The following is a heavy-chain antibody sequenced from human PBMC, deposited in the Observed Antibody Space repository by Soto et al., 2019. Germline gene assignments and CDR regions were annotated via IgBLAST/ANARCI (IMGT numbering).Heavy chain of an antibody. V-gene: IGHV4-59*01. CDR3: ARSGRLLNNGDYLQ. Sequence: SETLSLTCTVSGGSISSYYWSWIRQPPGKGLEWIGYIYYSGSTNYNPSLKSRVTISVDTSKNQFSLKLSSVTAADTAVYYCARSGRLLNNGDYLQWGQGTLVTVSS. CDR2: IYYSGST. CDR1: GGSISSYY. J-gene: IGHJ4*02. D-gene: IGHD4-17*01.